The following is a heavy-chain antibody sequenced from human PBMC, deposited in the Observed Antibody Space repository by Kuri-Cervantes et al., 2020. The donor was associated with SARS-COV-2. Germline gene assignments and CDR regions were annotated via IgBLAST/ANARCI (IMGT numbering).Heavy chain of an antibody. Sequence: GSLRLSCKGSGYSFTSYWIGWVRQMPGKGLEWMGIIYPGDSDTRYSPSFQGQVTISADKSISTAYLQWSSLKASDTAMYYCARLIAVAGTPDYWGQGTLVTVSS. D-gene: IGHD6-19*01. J-gene: IGHJ4*02. V-gene: IGHV5-51*01. CDR2: IYPGDSDT. CDR3: ARLIAVAGTPDY. CDR1: GYSFTSYW.